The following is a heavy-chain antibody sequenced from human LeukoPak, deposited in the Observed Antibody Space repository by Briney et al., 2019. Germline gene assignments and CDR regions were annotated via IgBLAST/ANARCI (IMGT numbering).Heavy chain of an antibody. CDR1: GFTFSSYS. Sequence: GGSLRRSCAASGFTFSSYSMNWVRQAPGKGLEWVSSISSSSSYIYYADSVKGRFTISRDNAKNSLYLQMNSLRAEDTAVYYCARVWGTSCCSDYWGQGTLVTVSS. D-gene: IGHD2-2*01. CDR2: ISSSSSYI. V-gene: IGHV3-21*01. J-gene: IGHJ4*02. CDR3: ARVWGTSCCSDY.